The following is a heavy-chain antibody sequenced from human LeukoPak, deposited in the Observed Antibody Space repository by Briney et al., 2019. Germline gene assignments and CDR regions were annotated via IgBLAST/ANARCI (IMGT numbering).Heavy chain of an antibody. Sequence: PGGSLRLSCAASGFTFRSYAMNWVRQAPGKGLEWVSGISNSGDTTYYADSVKGRFTISRDNSKNTLYLQMDSLRAEDTAVYYCAIGWELHRFGYWGQGTLVTVPS. D-gene: IGHD1-26*01. CDR1: GFTFRSYA. V-gene: IGHV3-23*01. CDR3: AIGWELHRFGY. J-gene: IGHJ4*02. CDR2: ISNSGDTT.